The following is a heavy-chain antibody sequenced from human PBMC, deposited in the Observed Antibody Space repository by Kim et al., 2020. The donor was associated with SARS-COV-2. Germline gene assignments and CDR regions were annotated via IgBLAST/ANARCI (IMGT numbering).Heavy chain of an antibody. V-gene: IGHV3-23*01. CDR2: ISGSGGST. CDR1: GFTFSSYA. J-gene: IGHJ6*02. Sequence: GGSLRLSCAASGFTFSSYAMSWVRQAPGKGLEWVSAISGSGGSTYYADSVKGRFTISRDNSKNTLYLQMNSLRAEDTAVYYCAKGDLLGDYYYYGMDVWGQGTTVTVSS. CDR3: AKGDLLGDYYYYGMDV.